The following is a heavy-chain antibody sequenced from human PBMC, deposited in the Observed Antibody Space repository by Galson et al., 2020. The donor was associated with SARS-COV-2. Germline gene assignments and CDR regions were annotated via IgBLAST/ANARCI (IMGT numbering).Heavy chain of an antibody. D-gene: IGHD6-6*01. CDR2: IYWDGDS. Sequence: ESGPTLVKPTQTLTLTCSFSGFSLSTNGLGVGWIRQTPGRALEWLALIYWDGDSRYNPSLKSRLTITKDASKGQVVLEMTNMDPVDTGTYYCARRRYSSSSYFDYWGQGILVTVSS. J-gene: IGHJ4*02. V-gene: IGHV2-5*02. CDR3: ARRRYSSSSYFDY. CDR1: GFSLSTNGLG.